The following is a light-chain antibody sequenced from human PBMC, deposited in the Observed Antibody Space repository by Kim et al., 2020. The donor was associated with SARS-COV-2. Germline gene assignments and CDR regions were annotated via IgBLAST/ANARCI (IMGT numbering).Light chain of an antibody. CDR3: QQRGNWPT. CDR1: QSVKTY. Sequence: EIVLTQSPATLSLSPGERATLSCMASQSVKTYLAWYQHKPGQSPRLLIHDASNRSTGVPPRFSGGGSGTDFTLTISSLEPEDFAVYYCQQRGNWPTFGQGTRLEIK. CDR2: DAS. V-gene: IGKV3-11*01. J-gene: IGKJ5*01.